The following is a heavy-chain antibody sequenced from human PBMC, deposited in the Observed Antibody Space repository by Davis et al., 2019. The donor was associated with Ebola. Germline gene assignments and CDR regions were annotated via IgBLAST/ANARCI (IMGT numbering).Heavy chain of an antibody. D-gene: IGHD6-6*01. CDR1: GCSISSSIFS. Sequence: PSETLSLTCTVSGCSISSSIFSWASIRQLPGKGLEWIESIYYSGSTYYNPSLKSRVTISVDTYKNQFSLKLSSVTAADTAVYYCARDEYSSSSDYFDYWGQGTLVTVSS. CDR3: ARDEYSSSSDYFDY. CDR2: IYYSGST. V-gene: IGHV4-39*01. J-gene: IGHJ4*02.